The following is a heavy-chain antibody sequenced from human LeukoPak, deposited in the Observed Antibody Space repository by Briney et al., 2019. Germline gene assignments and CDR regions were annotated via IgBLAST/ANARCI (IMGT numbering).Heavy chain of an antibody. D-gene: IGHD3-9*01. CDR2: ISGSGGST. CDR1: GFTFSSYA. V-gene: IGHV3-23*01. J-gene: IGHJ5*02. CDR3: AKDLSRGYYDILTGSNWFDP. Sequence: GGSLRLSCAASGFTFSSYAMSWVRQAPGKGLEWVSAISGSGGSTYYADSVKGRFTISRDNSKNTLYLQMNSLRAEDTAVYYCAKDLSRGYYDILTGSNWFDPWGQGTLVTVSS.